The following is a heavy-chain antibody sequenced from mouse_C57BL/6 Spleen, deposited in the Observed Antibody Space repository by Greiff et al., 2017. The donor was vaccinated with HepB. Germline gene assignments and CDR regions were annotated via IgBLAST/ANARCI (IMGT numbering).Heavy chain of an antibody. CDR3: ARWSYYGSSPPYYAMDY. CDR2: INPNNGGT. J-gene: IGHJ4*01. Sequence: EVQLQQSGPELVKPGASVKISCKASGYTFTDYYMNWVKQSHGKSLEWIGDINPNNGGTSYNQKFKGKATLTVDKSSSTAYMELRSLTSEDSAVYYCARWSYYGSSPPYYAMDYWGQGTSVTVSS. D-gene: IGHD1-1*01. V-gene: IGHV1-26*01. CDR1: GYTFTDYY.